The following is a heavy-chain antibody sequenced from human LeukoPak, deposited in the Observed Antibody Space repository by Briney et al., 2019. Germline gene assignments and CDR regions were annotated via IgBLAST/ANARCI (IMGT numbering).Heavy chain of an antibody. CDR3: ARDLCSPGYYEP. Sequence: ASVKVSCKASGYTFTSYGISWVQQAPGQGLEWMGWISAYNGNTNYAQKLQGRVTMTTDTSTSTAYMELRSLRSDDTAVYYCARDLCSPGYYEPWGQGTLVTVSS. CDR1: GYTFTSYG. J-gene: IGHJ5*02. CDR2: ISAYNGNT. D-gene: IGHD3-22*01. V-gene: IGHV1-18*04.